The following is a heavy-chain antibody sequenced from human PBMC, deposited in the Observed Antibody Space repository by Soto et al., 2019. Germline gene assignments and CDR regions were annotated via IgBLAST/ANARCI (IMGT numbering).Heavy chain of an antibody. J-gene: IGHJ4*02. V-gene: IGHV3-9*01. CDR1: GFTFDDYA. D-gene: IGHD1-26*01. CDR3: AKTPGASLRPWYYFDY. Sequence: PGGSLRLSCAASGFTFDDYAMHWVRQAPGKGLEWVSGISWNSGSIGYADSVKGRFTISRDNAKNSLYLQMNSLRAEDTALYYCAKTPGASLRPWYYFDYWGQGTVVTVSS. CDR2: ISWNSGSI.